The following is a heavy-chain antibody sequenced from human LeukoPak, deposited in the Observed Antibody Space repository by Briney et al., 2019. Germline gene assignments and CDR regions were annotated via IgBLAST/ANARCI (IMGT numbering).Heavy chain of an antibody. CDR1: GASISTY. Sequence: SETLSLSCSVSGASISTYWSWIRQPPGKGLEWIGYISYSGSTNYNPSLKSRVTISVDTSKNQFSLKLSSVTAADTAVYYCASLGYCSSTSCPEQYYFDYWGQGTLVTVSS. J-gene: IGHJ4*02. CDR3: ASLGYCSSTSCPEQYYFDY. D-gene: IGHD2-2*01. V-gene: IGHV4-59*01. CDR2: ISYSGST.